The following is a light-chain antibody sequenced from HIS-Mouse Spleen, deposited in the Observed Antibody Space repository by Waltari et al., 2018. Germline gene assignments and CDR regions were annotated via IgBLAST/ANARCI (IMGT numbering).Light chain of an antibody. CDR3: LLYYGGAQLV. J-gene: IGLJ3*02. CDR1: TGAVTSGYY. Sequence: QTVVTQEPSLTVSPGGTVTLTCASSTGAVTSGYYPNWFQQKPGQAPRALIYSTSNKNSWTPARFSCSLLGGKAALTLSGVQPEDEAEYYCLLYYGGAQLVFGGGTKLTVL. V-gene: IGLV7-43*01. CDR2: STS.